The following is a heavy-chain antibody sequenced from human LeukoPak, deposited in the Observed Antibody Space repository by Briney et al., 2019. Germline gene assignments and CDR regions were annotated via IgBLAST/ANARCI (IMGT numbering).Heavy chain of an antibody. V-gene: IGHV3-30*18. CDR2: ISYDGSNK. J-gene: IGHJ4*02. Sequence: PGRSLRLSCAASGFTFSSYGMHWVRQAPGKGLEWVAVISYDGSNKYYADSVKGRFAISRDNSKNTLYLQMNSLRAEDTAVYYCVKDRELWFDYWGQGTLVTVSS. D-gene: IGHD1-7*01. CDR3: VKDRELWFDY. CDR1: GFTFSSYG.